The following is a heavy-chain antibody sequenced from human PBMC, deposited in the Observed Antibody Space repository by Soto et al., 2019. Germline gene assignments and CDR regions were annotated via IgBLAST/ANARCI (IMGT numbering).Heavy chain of an antibody. V-gene: IGHV3-7*01. CDR2: IKQDGSEK. J-gene: IGHJ5*02. Sequence: GGSLRLSCAASGFTFSSYWMSWVRQAPGKGLEWVANIKQDGSEKYYVDSVKGRFTISRDNAKNSLYLQMNSLRAEDTAVYYCARVSGRGGGNWFDPWGQGTLVTVSS. D-gene: IGHD3-10*01. CDR3: ARVSGRGGGNWFDP. CDR1: GFTFSSYW.